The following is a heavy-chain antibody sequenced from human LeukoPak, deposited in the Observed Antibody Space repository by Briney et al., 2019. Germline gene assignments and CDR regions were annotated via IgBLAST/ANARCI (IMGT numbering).Heavy chain of an antibody. CDR1: GHRLATYW. V-gene: IGHV5-51*01. CDR2: IYPEDSDT. CDR3: ASTRDTLISAFDI. D-gene: IGHD2-15*01. Sequence: GESLKISCQNSGHRLATYWIAWVRQMPGKGLEWMGIIYPEDSDTRYGPSFQGQVTISADKSIDTAYLQWNSLKTSDTAMYYCASTRDTLISAFDIWGQGTTVTVSS. J-gene: IGHJ3*02.